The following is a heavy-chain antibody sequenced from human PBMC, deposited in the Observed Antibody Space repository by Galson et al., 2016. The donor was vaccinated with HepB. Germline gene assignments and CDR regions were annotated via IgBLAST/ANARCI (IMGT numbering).Heavy chain of an antibody. CDR3: ARGSKETFCGGDCPYYFDS. CDR1: GGSVRSGFYY. Sequence: ETLSLTCPVLGGSVRSGFYYWSWIRQPPGKGLEWIGYIYYSGSTNYNPSLKSRLTISVDTSKNQFSLKLRSVTAADTAVYFCARGSKETFCGGDCPYYFDSWGQGTLVTVSS. J-gene: IGHJ4*02. V-gene: IGHV4-61*01. CDR2: IYYSGST. D-gene: IGHD2-21*02.